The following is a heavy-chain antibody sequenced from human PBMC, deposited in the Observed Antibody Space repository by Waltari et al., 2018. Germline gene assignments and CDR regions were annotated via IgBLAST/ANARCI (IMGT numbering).Heavy chain of an antibody. CDR3: AKEGGIVGAGDH. CDR1: GFTFSSYA. Sequence: EVQLLESGGGFIQPGGSLGLSCAVSGFTFSSYALYWVRQAPGKGLEWVSAISPSGRRTYYADSVKGRFTISRDNSKNTLYLQMNGLRAEDMALYHCAKEGGIVGAGDHWGQGTLVTVSS. J-gene: IGHJ4*02. D-gene: IGHD1-26*01. CDR2: ISPSGRRT. V-gene: IGHV3-23*01.